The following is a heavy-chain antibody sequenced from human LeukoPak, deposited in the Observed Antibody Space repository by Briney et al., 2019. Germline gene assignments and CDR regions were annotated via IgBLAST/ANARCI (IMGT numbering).Heavy chain of an antibody. D-gene: IGHD3-3*01. CDR3: ARGRVSITSFGVVTVRPYFYYMDV. CDR1: GYTFTSYD. J-gene: IGHJ6*03. CDR2: MNPNSGNT. Sequence: GASVKVSCKASGYTFTSYDINWVRQATGQGLEWMGWMNPNSGNTSYAQKFQGRVTMTRNTSISTAYMELSSLRSEDTAVYYCARGRVSITSFGVVTVRPYFYYMDVWGKGTTVTVSS. V-gene: IGHV1-8*02.